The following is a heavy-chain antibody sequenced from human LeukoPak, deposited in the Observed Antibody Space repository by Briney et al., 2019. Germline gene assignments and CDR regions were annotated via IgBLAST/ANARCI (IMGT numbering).Heavy chain of an antibody. CDR1: GITFSSYW. CDR2: INTQGTYT. D-gene: IGHD2-15*01. V-gene: IGHV3-74*01. J-gene: IGHJ4*02. CDR3: VIDLGDYNDF. Sequence: GGSLRLSCAVCGITFSSYWMHWVRQDPGRGVLWVSRINTQGTYTNYADSVKGRFTISRDNAKNTLYLQMSSLRADDTAVYYCVIDLGDYNDFWGQGTLVSVSS.